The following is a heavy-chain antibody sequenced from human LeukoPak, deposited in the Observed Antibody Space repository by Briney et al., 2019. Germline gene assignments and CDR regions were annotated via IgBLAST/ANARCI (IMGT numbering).Heavy chain of an antibody. CDR3: ARTIAVAGTTDY. J-gene: IGHJ4*02. Sequence: GRSLRLSCAASGFTFSSYGIHWVRQAPGKGLEWVAAISSDGSNKHFADSVKGRFTISRDNSKNTLYLQMNSLRAEDTAVYYCARTIAVAGTTDYWGQGTLVTVSS. CDR2: ISSDGSNK. V-gene: IGHV3-30*03. D-gene: IGHD6-19*01. CDR1: GFTFSSYG.